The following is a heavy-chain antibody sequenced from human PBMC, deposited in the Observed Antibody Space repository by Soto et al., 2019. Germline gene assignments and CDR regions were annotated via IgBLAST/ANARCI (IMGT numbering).Heavy chain of an antibody. CDR2: ISYDGTNK. Sequence: PGGSLRLSCAASGFTFSSYAMHWVRQAPGKGLEWVAVISYDGTNKYYADSVKGRFTISRDSSKNTLFLQMNSLRPEDTALYCCATSGGSYGLRGGTDVWGQGTTVTVSS. CDR1: GFTFSSYA. CDR3: ATSGGSYGLRGGTDV. D-gene: IGHD5-18*01. V-gene: IGHV3-30-3*01. J-gene: IGHJ6*02.